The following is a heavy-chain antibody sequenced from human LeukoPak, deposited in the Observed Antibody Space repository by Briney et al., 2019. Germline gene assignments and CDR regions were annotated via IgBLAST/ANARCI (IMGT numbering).Heavy chain of an antibody. Sequence: GGSLRLSCAASGFTFSTHWVSWVRQAPGKGLEWVANIKEDGSTTDYVDSVKGRFTISRDNAKNSVFLQMNSLRAEDTAVYYCAPQTMILVLGGQGTLVTVSS. CDR2: IKEDGSTT. CDR1: GFTFSTHW. V-gene: IGHV3-7*01. D-gene: IGHD3-22*01. J-gene: IGHJ4*02. CDR3: APQTMILVL.